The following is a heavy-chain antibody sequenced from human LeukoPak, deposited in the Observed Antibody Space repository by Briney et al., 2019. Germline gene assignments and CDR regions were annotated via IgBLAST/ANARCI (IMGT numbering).Heavy chain of an antibody. J-gene: IGHJ6*02. Sequence: SETLSLTCAVYGGSFSGYYWSWIRQPPGKGLEWIGEINHSGSTNYNPSLKSRVTISVDTSKNQFSLKLSSVTAADTAVYYCARAPIVAAGYYYYYGMDVWGQGTTDTVSS. CDR2: INHSGST. V-gene: IGHV4-34*01. CDR1: GGSFSGYY. D-gene: IGHD6-13*01. CDR3: ARAPIVAAGYYYYYGMDV.